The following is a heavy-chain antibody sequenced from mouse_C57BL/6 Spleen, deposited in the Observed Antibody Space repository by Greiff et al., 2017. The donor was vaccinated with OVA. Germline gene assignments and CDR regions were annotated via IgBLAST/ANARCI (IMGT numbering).Heavy chain of an antibody. CDR3: AAYYYGSPYYYAMGY. CDR2: INPSTGGT. D-gene: IGHD1-1*01. V-gene: IGHV1-42*01. J-gene: IGHJ4*01. CDR1: GYSFTGYY. Sequence: VQLQQSGPELVKPGASVKISCKASGYSFTGYYMNWVKQSPEKSLEWIGEINPSTGGTTYNQKFKAKATLTVDKSSSTAYMQLKSLTSEDSAVYYCAAYYYGSPYYYAMGYWGQGTSVTVSS.